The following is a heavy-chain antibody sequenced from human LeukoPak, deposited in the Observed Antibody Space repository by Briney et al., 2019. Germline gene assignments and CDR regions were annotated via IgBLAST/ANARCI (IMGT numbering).Heavy chain of an antibody. CDR2: ISGSGIST. J-gene: IGHJ3*02. CDR1: GFTFNNYA. D-gene: IGHD3-22*01. V-gene: IGHV3-23*01. CDR3: AKSWNYYDSSGDDALDI. Sequence: AGGSLRLSCAASGFTFNNYAMSWVRQAPGKGLEWVSGISGSGISTYYADSVKGRFTISRDNSKNTLYLQMNSLRVEDTAVYYCAKSWNYYDSSGDDALDIWGQGTMVTVSS.